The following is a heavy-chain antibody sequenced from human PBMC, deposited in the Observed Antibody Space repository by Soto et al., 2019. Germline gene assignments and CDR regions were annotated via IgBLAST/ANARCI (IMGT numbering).Heavy chain of an antibody. CDR2: IYYSGST. CDR1: GGSISSYY. J-gene: IGHJ5*02. CDR3: ARGYLLTGYSPALNGWFDP. Sequence: PSETLSLTCTVSGGSISSYYWSWIRQPPGKGLEWIGYIYYSGSTNYNPSLKSRVTISVDTSKNQFSLKLSSVTAADTAVYYCARGYLLTGYSPALNGWFDPWGQGTLVTVS. V-gene: IGHV4-59*01. D-gene: IGHD3-9*01.